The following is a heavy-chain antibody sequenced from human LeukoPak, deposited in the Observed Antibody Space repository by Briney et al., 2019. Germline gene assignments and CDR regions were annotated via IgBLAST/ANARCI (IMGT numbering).Heavy chain of an antibody. CDR2: IWNDGSNE. D-gene: IGHD4-11*01. CDR3: AKDAQRGFDYSNSLEY. J-gene: IGHJ4*02. Sequence: GGSLRLSCAASGFTVSSNYMSWVRQAPGKGLEWVAVIWNDGSNEYYADSVKGRFTISRDNSKNTVSLQMNSLRDEDTAVYYCAKDAQRGFDYSNSLEYWGQGTLVTVSS. CDR1: GFTVSSNY. V-gene: IGHV3-33*06.